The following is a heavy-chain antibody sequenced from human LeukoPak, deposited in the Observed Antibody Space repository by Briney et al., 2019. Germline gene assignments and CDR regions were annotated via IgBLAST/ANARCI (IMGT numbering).Heavy chain of an antibody. CDR2: INPNSGGT. V-gene: IGHV1-2*06. CDR1: GYTCTGYY. CDR3: ASAAPSYDSSGYYYSLYRY. J-gene: IGHJ4*02. Sequence: EASVKVSCKASGYTCTGYYMHWVRQAPGQGLEWMGRINPNSGGTNYAQKFQGRVTMTRATSISTAYMELSRLRSDDTAVYYCASAAPSYDSSGYYYSLYRYWGQGTLVTVSS. D-gene: IGHD3-22*01.